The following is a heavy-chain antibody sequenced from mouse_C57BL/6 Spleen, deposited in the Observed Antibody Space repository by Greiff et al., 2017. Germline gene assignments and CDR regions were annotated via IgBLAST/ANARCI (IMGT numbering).Heavy chain of an antibody. J-gene: IGHJ3*01. V-gene: IGHV1-61*01. Sequence: QVQLQQPGAELVRPGSSVKLSCKASGYTFTSYWMDWVKQRPGQGLEWIGNIYPSDSETHYNQKFKAKATLTVDKSSSTAYMQLSSLTSEDSAVYYCARAYYDYRGPFAYWGQGTLVTVSA. CDR3: ARAYYDYRGPFAY. D-gene: IGHD2-4*01. CDR1: GYTFTSYW. CDR2: IYPSDSET.